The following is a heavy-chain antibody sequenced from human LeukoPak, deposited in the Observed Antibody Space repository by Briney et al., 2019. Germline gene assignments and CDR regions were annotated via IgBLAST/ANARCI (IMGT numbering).Heavy chain of an antibody. Sequence: SETLSLTCTVSGDSISNYYWSWIRQPAGKGLEWIGRIYTSGSTNYNPSLKSRVTMSVDTSKNQFSLKLSSVTAADTAVYYCARVSLARGAPDYYFDYWGQGTLVTVSS. CDR1: GDSISNYY. CDR3: ARVSLARGAPDYYFDY. CDR2: IYTSGST. J-gene: IGHJ4*02. V-gene: IGHV4-4*07. D-gene: IGHD3-10*01.